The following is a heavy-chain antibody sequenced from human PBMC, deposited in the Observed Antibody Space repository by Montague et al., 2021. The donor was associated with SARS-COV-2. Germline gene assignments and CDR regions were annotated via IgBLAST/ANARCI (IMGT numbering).Heavy chain of an antibody. Sequence: TLSLTCTVSGGSISSGGHYWSWIRQPAGKGLEWLGIIYTRGSVTYNPALKSRVTMSVDTSKTQLSLKLNSVTAADTAVYYCARGSYDYDSRVPIMGGIDVWGHGIMVTVSS. CDR1: GGSISSGGHY. V-gene: IGHV4-61*02. CDR3: ARGSYDYDSRVPIMGGIDV. J-gene: IGHJ6*02. D-gene: IGHD3-16*01. CDR2: IYTRGSV.